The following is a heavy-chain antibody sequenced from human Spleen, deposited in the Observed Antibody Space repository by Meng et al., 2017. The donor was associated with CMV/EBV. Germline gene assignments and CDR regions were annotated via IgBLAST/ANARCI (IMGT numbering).Heavy chain of an antibody. CDR3: ASGRTDSSDFDY. J-gene: IGHJ4*02. CDR2: IFLGDSDT. CDR1: GNSFDNYW. Sequence: QVSCKGSGNSFDNYWIGWVRQMPGKGLEWMGIIFLGDSDTRYSPSFQGQVTISADKSITTAYLQWGSLKASDSAMYYCASGRTDSSDFDYWGPGTLVTVSS. D-gene: IGHD5-18*01. V-gene: IGHV5-51*01.